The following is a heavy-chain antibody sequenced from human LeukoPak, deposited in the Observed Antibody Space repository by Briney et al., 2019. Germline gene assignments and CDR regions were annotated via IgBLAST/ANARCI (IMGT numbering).Heavy chain of an antibody. CDR3: ARGAKGYYYYGMDV. V-gene: IGHV1-8*01. CDR2: MNPNSGNT. Sequence: ASVKVSCKASGYTFTSYDINWVRQATGQGPEWMGWMNPNSGNTGYAQKFQGRVTMTRNTSISTAYMELSSLRSEDTAVYYCARGAKGYYYYGMDVWGQGTTVTVSS. J-gene: IGHJ6*02. CDR1: GYTFTSYD.